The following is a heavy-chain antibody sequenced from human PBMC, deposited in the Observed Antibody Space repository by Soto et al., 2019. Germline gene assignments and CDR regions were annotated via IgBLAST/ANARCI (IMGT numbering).Heavy chain of an antibody. D-gene: IGHD5-18*01. Sequence: GGSLRLSCAASGFTFSSYGMHWVRQAPGKGLEWVAVISYDGSNKYYADSVKGRFTISRDNSKNTLYLQMNSLRAEDTAVYYCAKDFEDSYGLDRFSVVNGYYWGQGTLVTVSS. V-gene: IGHV3-30*18. CDR1: GFTFSSYG. J-gene: IGHJ4*02. CDR2: ISYDGSNK. CDR3: AKDFEDSYGLDRFSVVNGYY.